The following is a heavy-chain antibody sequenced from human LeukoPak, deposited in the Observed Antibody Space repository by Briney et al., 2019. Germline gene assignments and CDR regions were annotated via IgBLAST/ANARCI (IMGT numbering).Heavy chain of an antibody. CDR2: IYYSGST. CDR3: ARDGHEGEWLV. CDR1: GGSISSYY. J-gene: IGHJ4*02. V-gene: IGHV4-59*01. Sequence: PSETLSLICTVSGGSISSYYWSWIRQPPGKGLEWIGYIYYSGSTNYNPSLKSRVTISVDTSKNQFSLKLSSVTAADTAVYYCARDGHEGEWLVWGQGTLVTVSS. D-gene: IGHD3-3*01.